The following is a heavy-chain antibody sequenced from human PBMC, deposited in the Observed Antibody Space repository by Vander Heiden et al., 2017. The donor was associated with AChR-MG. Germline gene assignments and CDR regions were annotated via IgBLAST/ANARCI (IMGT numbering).Heavy chain of an antibody. CDR1: GFIVSHYG. Sequence: QVQLVESGGGVVQPGRALRLACAASGFIVSHYGMNWVRQAPGKGLEWVAVIWHDGSNKFYADSGKGRFIISRDNSKNTVYLQMNSLRAEDTAMYYCAGGEVGLSPVDYWGQGTLVTVAS. V-gene: IGHV3-33*01. D-gene: IGHD2-2*01. J-gene: IGHJ4*02. CDR2: IWHDGSNK. CDR3: AGGEVGLSPVDY.